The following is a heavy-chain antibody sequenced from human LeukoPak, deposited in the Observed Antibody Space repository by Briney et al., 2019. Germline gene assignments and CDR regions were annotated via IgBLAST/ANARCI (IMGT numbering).Heavy chain of an antibody. CDR3: ARTPEYYDILAGGYYYFDY. Sequence: ASVKLSCKASGGTFSSYAISWVRQAPGQGLEWMGWIITIFGTANYAQNFQGRVTITADKSTSTAYMELSSLRSEDTAVYYCARTPEYYDILAGGYYYFDYWGKGTLVTVSS. CDR1: GGTFSSYA. V-gene: IGHV1-69*06. J-gene: IGHJ4*02. CDR2: IITIFGTA. D-gene: IGHD3-9*01.